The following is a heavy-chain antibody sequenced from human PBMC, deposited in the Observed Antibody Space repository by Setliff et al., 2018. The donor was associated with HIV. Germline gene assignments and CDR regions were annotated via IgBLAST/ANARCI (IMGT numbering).Heavy chain of an antibody. J-gene: IGHJ2*01. Sequence: SETLSLTCTVSGGSITNYYWSWIRQPPGKGLEWIGFIYYSGRTNYNPSLKSRVTISVDTSKHQFSLKLSSVTAADTAVYYGARHARSITMTTDWYFDLWGRGTLVTVSS. D-gene: IGHD3-22*01. CDR3: ARHARSITMTTDWYFDL. CDR2: IYYSGRT. CDR1: GGSITNYY. V-gene: IGHV4-59*08.